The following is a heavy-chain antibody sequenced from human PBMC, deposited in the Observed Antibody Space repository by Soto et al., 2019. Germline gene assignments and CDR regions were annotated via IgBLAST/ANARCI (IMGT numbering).Heavy chain of an antibody. CDR2: IYYSGSP. CDR3: ARVRENYFDY. CDR1: GDSDTSDSYR. Sequence: QMQLQESGPGLVKPSQTLSLTCTVSGDSDTSDSYRWSWIRQHPGKGLEWIGYIYYSGSPYDNASLERRATIPVDTSKHQFSLRLTSVSRADSAVYYCARVRENYFDYRGQGSLVTVSS. J-gene: IGHJ4*02. V-gene: IGHV4-31*03.